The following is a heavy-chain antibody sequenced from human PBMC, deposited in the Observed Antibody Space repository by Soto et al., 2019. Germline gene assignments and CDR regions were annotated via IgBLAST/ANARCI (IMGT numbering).Heavy chain of an antibody. V-gene: IGHV1-46*03. D-gene: IGHD2-2*01. J-gene: IGHJ1*01. CDR3: ARVRFLEVPAVIGGESTWSAP. CDR1: GYMFTSYY. CDR2: ISPSGGIT. Sequence: GASGEACCKAPGYMFTSYYMQWLRHSHRQWLECMGRISPSGGITGYAQKFEGRVTMTRDTSTSTVYMELSSLRSEDTAVYYCARVRFLEVPAVIGGESTWSAPRAQGTLDTGSS.